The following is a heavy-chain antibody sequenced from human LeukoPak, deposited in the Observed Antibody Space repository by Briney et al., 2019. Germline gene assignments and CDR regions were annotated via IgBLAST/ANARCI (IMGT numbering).Heavy chain of an antibody. CDR2: IYPGDSDT. V-gene: IGHV5-51*01. D-gene: IGHD1-1*01. CDR3: ASQGWNDGVGY. CDR1: GYTFTSYG. J-gene: IGHJ4*02. Sequence: KVSCKASGYTFTSYGISWVRQAPGQGLEWMGIIYPGDSDTRYSPSFQGQVTISADKSISTAYLQWSSLKASDTAMYYCASQGWNDGVGYWGQGTLVTVSS.